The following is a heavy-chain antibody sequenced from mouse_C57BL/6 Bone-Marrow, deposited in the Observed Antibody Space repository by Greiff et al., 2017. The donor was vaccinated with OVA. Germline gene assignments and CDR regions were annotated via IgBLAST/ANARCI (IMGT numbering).Heavy chain of an antibody. CDR1: GFTFSDYG. CDR2: ISNLAYSI. D-gene: IGHD1-1*01. CDR3: ARLSYYYGSSTYYAMDY. J-gene: IGHJ4*01. V-gene: IGHV5-15*01. Sequence: EVKLMESGGGLVQPGGSLKLSCAASGFTFSDYGMAWVRQAPRKGPEWVAFISNLAYSIYYADTVTGRFTISRENAKNTLYLEMSSLRSEDTAMYYCARLSYYYGSSTYYAMDYWGKGTSVTVSS.